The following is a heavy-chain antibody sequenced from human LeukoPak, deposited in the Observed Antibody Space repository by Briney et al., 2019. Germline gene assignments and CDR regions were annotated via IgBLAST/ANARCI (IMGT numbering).Heavy chain of an antibody. CDR1: EFTFSGYW. D-gene: IGHD6-13*01. CDR2: INQDGSEK. J-gene: IGHJ4*02. CDR3: ARDGFVGAADY. V-gene: IGHV3-7*01. Sequence: GGSLRLSCAASEFTFSGYWMNWVRQAPGKGPEWVANINQDGSEKHYVDSVKGRFTISRDNAKNSLFLQMNSLRVEDTAVFYRARDGFVGAADYWGQGTLVTVSS.